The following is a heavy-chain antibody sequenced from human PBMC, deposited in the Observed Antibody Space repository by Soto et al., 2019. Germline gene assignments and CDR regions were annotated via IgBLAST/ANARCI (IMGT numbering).Heavy chain of an antibody. D-gene: IGHD2-2*01. CDR1: GDSMSSSDYY. Sequence: SETLSVTCAVSGDSMSSSDYYWGWICQPPGKGLEWIGSIYYSGSTYYNPSLQSRVAISVDTSKNQFSLKLSSVTAADTAVYYCARVSCSSTSCSSDGYYYYGMDVWGQGTTVTVS. V-gene: IGHV4-39*07. CDR2: IYYSGST. CDR3: ARVSCSSTSCSSDGYYYYGMDV. J-gene: IGHJ6*02.